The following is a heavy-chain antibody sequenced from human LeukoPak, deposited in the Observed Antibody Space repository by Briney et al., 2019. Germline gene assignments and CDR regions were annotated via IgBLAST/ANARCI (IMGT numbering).Heavy chain of an antibody. J-gene: IGHJ4*02. CDR1: GFTFSDYY. Sequence: GGSLRLSCAAFGFTFSDYYMSWIRQAPGKGLEWVSYISSSGSTIYYADSVKGRFTISRDNAKNSLYLQMNSLRAEDTAVYYCARDKNYYDSSGYYWGQGTLVTVSS. D-gene: IGHD3-22*01. V-gene: IGHV3-11*01. CDR3: ARDKNYYDSSGYY. CDR2: ISSSGSTI.